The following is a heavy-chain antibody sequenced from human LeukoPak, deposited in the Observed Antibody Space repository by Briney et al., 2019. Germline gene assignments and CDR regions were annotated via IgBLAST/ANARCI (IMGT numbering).Heavy chain of an antibody. J-gene: IGHJ4*02. V-gene: IGHV3-53*01. CDR3: ARDLHSSSWYSPFDY. D-gene: IGHD6-13*01. Sequence: PGGSLRLSCAASGFTVSSNYMSWVRQAPGKGLEWVSVIYSGGSTYYADSVKGRFTISRDNSKNTLYLQMNSLRAEDTAVYYCARDLHSSSWYSPFDYWGQGTLVTVSS. CDR2: IYSGGST. CDR1: GFTVSSNY.